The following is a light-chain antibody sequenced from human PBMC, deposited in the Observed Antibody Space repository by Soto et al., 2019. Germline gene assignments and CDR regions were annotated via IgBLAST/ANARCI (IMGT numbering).Light chain of an antibody. Sequence: QSALTQPPSVSGAPGQRVTMSCTGSSSNIGANSDVHWYQQLTGAAPKLLIYGNTNRPSGVSDRFSASKSGTSASLAITGLQAEDEADYYCQFYDNRLSGFYGFGTGTKV. J-gene: IGLJ1*01. V-gene: IGLV1-40*01. CDR2: GNT. CDR1: SSNIGANSD. CDR3: QFYDNRLSGFYG.